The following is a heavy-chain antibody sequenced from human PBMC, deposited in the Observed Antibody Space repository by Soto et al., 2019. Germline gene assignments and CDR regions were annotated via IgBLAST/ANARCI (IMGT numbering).Heavy chain of an antibody. CDR2: IYPCDSDT. CDR3: AASIFYYGMDV. Sequence: GESLKISCKGSGYIFGSYWIGWVRQMPGKGLDWMGIIYPCDSDTRYSQSIEGQVTISAXXXIXXXYXQXXXLXASDTAIYYCAASIFYYGMDVWGQGTTVTVSS. V-gene: IGHV5-51*01. J-gene: IGHJ6*02. CDR1: GYIFGSYW.